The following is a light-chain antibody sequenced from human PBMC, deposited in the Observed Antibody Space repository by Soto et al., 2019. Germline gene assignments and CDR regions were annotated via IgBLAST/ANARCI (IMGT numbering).Light chain of an antibody. CDR1: ESVMSNV. CDR3: QQFDASLTWT. Sequence: ELTQAPGSVSLSPPALATLSFTASESVMSNVLSCYQQKPGQPPRLLIYGESSRATSIPDRFSGSGSGTAFTLTIGRLEPEDFAVYYCQQFDASLTWTFGQGTKVDIK. J-gene: IGKJ1*01. V-gene: IGKV3-20*01. CDR2: GES.